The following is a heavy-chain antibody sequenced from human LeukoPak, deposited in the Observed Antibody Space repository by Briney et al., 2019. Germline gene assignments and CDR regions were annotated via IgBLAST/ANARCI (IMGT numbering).Heavy chain of an antibody. Sequence: GGSLRLSCAASGFTFSSYGMNWVRQAPGRGLEWVSYISNSGTTIYYADSVKGRFTISRDNAKNSLYLQMNTLRAEDTAVYYCARTWELPPGDWYFDLWGRGTLVTVSS. CDR3: ARTWELPPGDWYFDL. V-gene: IGHV3-48*01. D-gene: IGHD1-26*01. CDR1: GFTFSSYG. J-gene: IGHJ2*01. CDR2: ISNSGTTI.